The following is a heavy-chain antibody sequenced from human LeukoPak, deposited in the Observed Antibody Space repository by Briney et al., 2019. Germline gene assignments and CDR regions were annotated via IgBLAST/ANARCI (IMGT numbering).Heavy chain of an antibody. J-gene: IGHJ4*02. Sequence: SEALPLPCAVYGVSFSGYYWSWIRQPPGKGLEWIGEINHSGSTNYNPSLKSRVTISVDTSKNQFSLKLTSVTAADTAVYYCARATVQLERRPFDYWGQGTLVTVSS. CDR1: GVSFSGYY. CDR3: ARATVQLERRPFDY. D-gene: IGHD1-1*01. CDR2: INHSGST. V-gene: IGHV4-34*01.